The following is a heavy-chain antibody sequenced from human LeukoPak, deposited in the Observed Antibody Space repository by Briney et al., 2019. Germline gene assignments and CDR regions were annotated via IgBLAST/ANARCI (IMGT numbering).Heavy chain of an antibody. J-gene: IGHJ4*02. V-gene: IGHV3-48*04. Sequence: GGSLRLSCAASGFTFNTYTMNWVRQAPGKGLEWVSYISGSSGIIDYADSVRGRFTISRDNSKNTLYLQMNSLRAEDTAVYYCARDHYYDSSGYSGVDYWGQGTLVTVSS. CDR2: ISGSSGII. CDR1: GFTFNTYT. CDR3: ARDHYYDSSGYSGVDY. D-gene: IGHD3-22*01.